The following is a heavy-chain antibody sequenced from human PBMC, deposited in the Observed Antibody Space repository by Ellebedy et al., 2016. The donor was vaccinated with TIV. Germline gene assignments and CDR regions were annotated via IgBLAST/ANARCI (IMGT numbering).Heavy chain of an antibody. CDR1: GDPFITSGHY. CDR2: FYYSGTT. CDR3: ARMQRDFNVLTIV. J-gene: IGHJ1*01. V-gene: IGHV4-39*01. Sequence: SETLSLTCAVSGDPFITSGHYWGWIRQHPGQGLEWVGHFYYSGTTYYSPSLESRVSVSVDTSKKEVSLKLRAVTAADTAVYYCARMQRDFNVLTIVWGQGTLVTVSS. D-gene: IGHD3-9*01.